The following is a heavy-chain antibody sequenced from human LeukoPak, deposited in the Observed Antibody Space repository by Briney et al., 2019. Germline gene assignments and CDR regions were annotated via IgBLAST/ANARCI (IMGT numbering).Heavy chain of an antibody. V-gene: IGHV1-18*01. D-gene: IGHD1-26*01. CDR3: ARDYTGTYPFDH. J-gene: IGHJ4*02. CDR1: GYTFTSYG. CDR2: ISAYNGNT. Sequence: ASVTVSCKASGYTFTSYGISWARQAPGQGLEWMGWISAYNGNTNYAQTLQGRVILTTDTSTSTAYMELRSLRSDDTAVYYCARDYTGTYPFDHWGQGTLVTVSS.